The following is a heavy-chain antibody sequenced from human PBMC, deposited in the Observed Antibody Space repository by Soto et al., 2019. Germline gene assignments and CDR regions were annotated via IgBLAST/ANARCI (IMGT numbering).Heavy chain of an antibody. V-gene: IGHV3-33*01. J-gene: IGHJ1*01. CDR1: GFTFSRYG. D-gene: IGHD3-10*01. CDR3: ARPGYYGSGSYSEYLQH. Sequence: QLVESGGGVVQPGRSLRLSCVVSGFTFSRYGMHWVRQAPGKGLEWVAVIWSDGSIKYYEDSVKGRFTISRDNSKNTLYLQMNSLRAEDTAVYYCARPGYYGSGSYSEYLQHWGQGTLVTVSS. CDR2: IWSDGSIK.